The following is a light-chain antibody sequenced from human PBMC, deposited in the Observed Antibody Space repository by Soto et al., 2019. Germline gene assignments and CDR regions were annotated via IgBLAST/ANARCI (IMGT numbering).Light chain of an antibody. CDR2: GAS. V-gene: IGKV3-20*01. CDR3: QQYGSSPRT. CDR1: QGVSDNY. J-gene: IGKJ2*01. Sequence: EVVLTQSPGTLSLSPGEGATLSCRASQGVSDNYLAWYQHKPGQPPRLLIYGASNRATAIPDRFSVSGSGTDFTLTISRLEPEDFAVYFCQQYGSSPRTFGQGTKLDIK.